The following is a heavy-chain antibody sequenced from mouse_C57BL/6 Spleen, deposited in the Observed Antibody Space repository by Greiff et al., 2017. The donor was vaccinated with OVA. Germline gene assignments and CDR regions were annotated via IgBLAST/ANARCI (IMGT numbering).Heavy chain of an antibody. Sequence: VQLQQSGAELVRPGASVKLSCTASGFNIKDYYMHWVKQRPEQGLEWIGRIDPEDGDTEYAPKFQGKATMTADTSSNTAYLQLSSLTSEDTAVYYCTSYGSSSPFAYWGQGTLVTVSA. CDR3: TSYGSSSPFAY. D-gene: IGHD1-1*01. V-gene: IGHV14-1*01. CDR2: IDPEDGDT. CDR1: GFNIKDYY. J-gene: IGHJ3*01.